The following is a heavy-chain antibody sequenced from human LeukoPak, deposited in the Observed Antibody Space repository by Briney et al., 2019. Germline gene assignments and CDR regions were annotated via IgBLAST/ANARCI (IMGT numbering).Heavy chain of an antibody. Sequence: PGGSLRLSCAASGFTVSSNYMSWVRQAPGKGLEWVSITYSDTNTNYADSVKGRFTISRDNSKNTLSLQMNSLRAEDTAVYYCAKEGTNFDWLLYWVRIDYWGQGTLVTVSS. J-gene: IGHJ4*02. D-gene: IGHD3-9*01. CDR2: TYSDTNT. CDR1: GFTVSSNY. CDR3: AKEGTNFDWLLYWVRIDY. V-gene: IGHV3-53*01.